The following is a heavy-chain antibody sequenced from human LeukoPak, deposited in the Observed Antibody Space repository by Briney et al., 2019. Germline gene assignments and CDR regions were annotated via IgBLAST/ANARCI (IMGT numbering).Heavy chain of an antibody. CDR1: GGSISSYY. D-gene: IGHD5-24*01. V-gene: IGHV4-59*01. CDR2: IYYSGST. CDR3: ARDRDGYNWGAFDI. Sequence: PSETLSLTCTVSGGSISSYYWSWIRQLPGKGLEWIGYIYYSGSTNYNPSLKSRVTISVDTSKNQFSLKLSSVTAADTAVYYCARDRDGYNWGAFDIWGQGTMVTVSS. J-gene: IGHJ3*02.